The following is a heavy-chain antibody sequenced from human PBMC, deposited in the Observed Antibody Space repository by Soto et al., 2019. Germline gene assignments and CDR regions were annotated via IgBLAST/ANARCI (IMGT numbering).Heavy chain of an antibody. J-gene: IGHJ4*02. Sequence: ASVKVSCKASGYTFTCCAMHWVRQAPGQRLEWMGWINAGNGNTKYSQKFQGRVTITRDTSASTAYMELSSLRSEDTAVYYCARAVAVAADFDYWGQGTLVTVSS. CDR2: INAGNGNT. CDR1: GYTFTCCA. CDR3: ARAVAVAADFDY. V-gene: IGHV1-3*01. D-gene: IGHD6-19*01.